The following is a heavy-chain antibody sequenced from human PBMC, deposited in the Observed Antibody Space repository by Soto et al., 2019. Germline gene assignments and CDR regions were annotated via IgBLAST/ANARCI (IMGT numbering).Heavy chain of an antibody. V-gene: IGHV3-48*03. D-gene: IGHD2-8*01. Sequence: GGSLRLSCAASGFTFSSYEMNWVRQAPGKGLEWVSYISSSGSTIYYADSVKGRFTISRDNAKNSLYLQMNSLRAEDTAVYYCASFKGYCTNGVCYTPWDYWGQGTLVTVSS. J-gene: IGHJ4*02. CDR1: GFTFSSYE. CDR2: ISSSGSTI. CDR3: ASFKGYCTNGVCYTPWDY.